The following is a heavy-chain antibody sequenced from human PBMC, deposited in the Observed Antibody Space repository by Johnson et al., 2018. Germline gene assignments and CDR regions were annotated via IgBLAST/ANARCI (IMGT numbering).Heavy chain of an antibody. J-gene: IGHJ6*03. V-gene: IGHV3-9*01. Sequence: EVQLVESGGGLVQPGRSLRLSCAASGFTFDDYAMHWVRQAPGKGLEWVSGISWNSGSIGYADSVKGRFTIARDNAKNSLYLQMNSLRADDTALYYCAKADPTYYYDMDVWGKGTTVTGS. CDR2: ISWNSGSI. CDR3: AKADPTYYYDMDV. CDR1: GFTFDDYA.